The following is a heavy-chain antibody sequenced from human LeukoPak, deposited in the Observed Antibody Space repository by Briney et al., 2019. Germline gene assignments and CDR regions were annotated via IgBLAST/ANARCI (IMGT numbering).Heavy chain of an antibody. CDR1: GYSFTSYW. CDR3: ARQEIDYYYGMDV. D-gene: IGHD5-24*01. Sequence: GESLKISCKGSGYSFTSYWTGWVRQMPGKGLEWMGIIYPGDSDTRCSPSFQGQVTISADKSISTAYLQWSSLKASDTAMYYCARQEIDYYYGMDVWGQGTTVTVSS. J-gene: IGHJ6*02. CDR2: IYPGDSDT. V-gene: IGHV5-51*01.